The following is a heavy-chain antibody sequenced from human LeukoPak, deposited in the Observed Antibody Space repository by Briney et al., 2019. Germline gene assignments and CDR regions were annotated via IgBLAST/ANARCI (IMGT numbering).Heavy chain of an antibody. CDR2: VRGNGDGT. Sequence: PGRSLRLSCVASGFTFSNYWMHWVRQPPGKGLEWVSTVRGNGDGTFYADSVKGRFTISRDNSKNTLYMQMNSLRAEDTAVYYCANSGGMDVWGQGTTVTVSS. CDR3: ANSGGMDV. D-gene: IGHD3-10*01. V-gene: IGHV3-23*01. CDR1: GFTFSNYW. J-gene: IGHJ6*02.